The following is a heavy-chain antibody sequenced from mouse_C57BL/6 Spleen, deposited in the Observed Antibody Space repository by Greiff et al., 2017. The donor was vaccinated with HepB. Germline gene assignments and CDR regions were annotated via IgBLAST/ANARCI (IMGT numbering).Heavy chain of an antibody. V-gene: IGHV14-3*01. J-gene: IGHJ3*01. CDR3: ARSITTVVAPFAY. CDR1: GFNIKNTY. D-gene: IGHD1-1*01. Sequence: VQLKESVAELVRPGASVKLSCTASGFNIKNTYMHWVKQRPEQGLEWIGRIDPANGNTKYAPKFQGKATITADTSSNTAYLQLSSLTSEDTAIYYCARSITTVVAPFAYWGQGTLVTVSA. CDR2: IDPANGNT.